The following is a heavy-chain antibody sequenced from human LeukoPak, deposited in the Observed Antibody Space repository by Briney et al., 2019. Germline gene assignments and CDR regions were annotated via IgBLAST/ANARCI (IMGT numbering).Heavy chain of an antibody. CDR2: IYTSGST. CDR3: ARTPGYSSGWYHYWFDP. Sequence: SGTLSLTCTVSGGSISSGSYYWSWIRQPAGKGLEWIGRIYTSGSTNYNPSLKSRVTISVDTSKNQFSLKLSSVTAADTAVYYCARTPGYSSGWYHYWFDPWGQGTLVTVSS. J-gene: IGHJ5*02. CDR1: GGSISSGSYY. V-gene: IGHV4-61*02. D-gene: IGHD6-19*01.